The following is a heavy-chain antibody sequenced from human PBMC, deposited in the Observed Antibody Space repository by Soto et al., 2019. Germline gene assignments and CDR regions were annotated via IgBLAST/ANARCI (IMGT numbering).Heavy chain of an antibody. D-gene: IGHD3-3*01. V-gene: IGHV3-23*01. CDR3: AKDSWAIFGVPAGEYYAMDV. Sequence: PGGSLRLSCAASGFTFSSYGMTWVRQAPGKGLEWVSFSSATGAGTYYADSVKGRFTISRDNSENTVYLQMNDLRVEDAAEYFCAKDSWAIFGVPAGEYYAMDVWGQGTTVTVSS. J-gene: IGHJ6*02. CDR1: GFTFSSYG. CDR2: SSATGAGT.